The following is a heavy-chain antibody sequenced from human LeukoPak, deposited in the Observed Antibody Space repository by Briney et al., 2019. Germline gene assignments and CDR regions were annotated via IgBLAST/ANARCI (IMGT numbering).Heavy chain of an antibody. J-gene: IGHJ4*02. Sequence: PSQTLSLTCTVSGGSISSGGYYWSWIRQHPGKGLEWIGYIYYSGSTYYNPSLKSRVTISVDTSKNQFSLKLSSVTAADTAVYYCARGHGDTAIVGGFDYWGQGTLVTVSS. CDR1: GGSISSGGYY. V-gene: IGHV4-31*03. D-gene: IGHD5-18*01. CDR3: ARGHGDTAIVGGFDY. CDR2: IYYSGST.